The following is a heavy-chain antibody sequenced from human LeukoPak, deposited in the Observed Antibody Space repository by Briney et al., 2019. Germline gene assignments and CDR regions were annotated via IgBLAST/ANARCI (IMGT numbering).Heavy chain of an antibody. CDR1: GGSISSYY. V-gene: IGHV4-59*01. D-gene: IGHD3-10*01. CDR2: IYYSGST. CDR3: ASNSGSDYYGSGSYYLDAFDI. Sequence: PSETLSLTCTVSGGSISSYYWSWIRQPPGKGLEWIGYIYYSGSTNYNPSLKSRVTISVDTSKNQFSLKLSSVTAADTAVYYCASNSGSDYYGSGSYYLDAFDIWGQGTMVTVSS. J-gene: IGHJ3*02.